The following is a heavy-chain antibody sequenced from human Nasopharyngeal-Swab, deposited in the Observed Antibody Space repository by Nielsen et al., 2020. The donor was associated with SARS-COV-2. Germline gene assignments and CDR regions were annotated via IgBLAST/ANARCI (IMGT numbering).Heavy chain of an antibody. Sequence: REAPGKALEWLALIYWDDDKRYSPSLKSRLTITKDTSKNQVVLTITNMDPVDTATYYCAHSIGSGSYYRRTVWFDPWGQGTLVTVSS. CDR3: AHSIGSGSYYRRTVWFDP. D-gene: IGHD3-10*01. V-gene: IGHV2-5*02. CDR2: IYWDDDK. J-gene: IGHJ5*02.